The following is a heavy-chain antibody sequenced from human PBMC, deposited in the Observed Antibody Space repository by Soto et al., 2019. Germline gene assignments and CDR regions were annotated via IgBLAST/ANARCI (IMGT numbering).Heavy chain of an antibody. J-gene: IGHJ4*02. D-gene: IGHD3-16*01. CDR2: ISGSGGST. CDR3: AKSSALRLSKGQYFDY. CDR1: GFTFSTYA. Sequence: EVQLLESGGGLVQPGGSLRLSCAASGFTFSTYAMSWVRQAPGKGLEWVSTISGSGGSTYYADSVKGRFTISRDNSKDTLYLQMNRLRAEDTAVYYCAKSSALRLSKGQYFDYWGQGTLVTVSS. V-gene: IGHV3-23*01.